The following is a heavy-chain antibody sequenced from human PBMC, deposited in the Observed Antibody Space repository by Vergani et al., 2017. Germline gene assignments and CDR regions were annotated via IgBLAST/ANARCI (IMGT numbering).Heavy chain of an antibody. CDR2: IWYDGSNK. V-gene: IGHV3-33*01. CDR1: GFTFSSYG. J-gene: IGHJ4*02. CDR3: AREHVIHLGELSLSLIPYYFDY. D-gene: IGHD3-16*02. Sequence: QVQLVESGGGVVQPGRSLRLSCAASGFTFSSYGMHWVRQAPGKGLEWVAVIWYDGSNKYYADSVKGRFTISRDNSKNTLYLQMNSLRAVDTAVYYCAREHVIHLGELSLSLIPYYFDYWGQGTLVTVSS.